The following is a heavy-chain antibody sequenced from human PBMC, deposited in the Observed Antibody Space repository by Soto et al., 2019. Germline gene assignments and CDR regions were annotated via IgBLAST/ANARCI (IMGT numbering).Heavy chain of an antibody. D-gene: IGHD4-17*01. CDR2: ISGSGGST. CDR3: AKTPPRTTVTTLYY. Sequence: GGSLRLSCAASGFTFSSYAMSWVRQAPGKGLEWVSAISGSGGSTYYADSAKGRFTISRDNSKNTLYLQMNSLRAEDTAVYYCAKTPPRTTVTTLYYWGQGTLVTVSS. J-gene: IGHJ4*02. CDR1: GFTFSSYA. V-gene: IGHV3-23*01.